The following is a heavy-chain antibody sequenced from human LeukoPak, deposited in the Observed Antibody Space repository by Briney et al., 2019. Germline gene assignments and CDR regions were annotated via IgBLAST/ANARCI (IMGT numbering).Heavy chain of an antibody. CDR2: ISSSSTYI. Sequence: GGSLRVSCAASGFSFSPFAMNWVRQAPGKGLEWVSSISSSSTYIYYADSVKGRFTISRDNAKNSLYLQMNSLRAEDTAVYYCARTRYYDILTGNILGSPPDYWGQGTLVTVSS. J-gene: IGHJ4*02. D-gene: IGHD3-9*01. CDR1: GFSFSPFA. CDR3: ARTRYYDILTGNILGSPPDY. V-gene: IGHV3-21*01.